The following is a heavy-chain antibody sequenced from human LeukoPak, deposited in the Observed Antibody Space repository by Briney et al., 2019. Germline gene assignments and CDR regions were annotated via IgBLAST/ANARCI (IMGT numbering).Heavy chain of an antibody. J-gene: IGHJ3*02. CDR2: ISSSGSTI. CDR1: GFTFSSYE. CDR3: AKPAGTYYYDSSGWDAFDI. Sequence: GGSLRLSCAASGFTFSSYEMNWVRQAPGKGLEGVSYISSSGSTIYYADSVKGRFTISRDNAKNSLYLQMNSLRAEDTAVYYCAKPAGTYYYDSSGWDAFDIWGQGTMVTVSS. D-gene: IGHD3-22*01. V-gene: IGHV3-48*03.